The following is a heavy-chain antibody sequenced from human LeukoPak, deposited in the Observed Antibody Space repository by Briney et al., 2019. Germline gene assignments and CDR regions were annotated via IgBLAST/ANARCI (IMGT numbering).Heavy chain of an antibody. CDR1: GYTFTGYY. V-gene: IGHV1-2*02. J-gene: IGHJ5*02. CDR2: INPNSGGT. CDR3: ARDPSPHVLLRFWKNWFDP. Sequence: ASVKVSCKASGYTFTGYYMHWVRQAPGQGLDWMGWINPNSGGTNYAQKFQGRVTMTRDTSISTAYMELSRLRSDDTAVYYCARDPSPHVLLRFWKNWFDPWGQGTLVTVSS. D-gene: IGHD3-3*01.